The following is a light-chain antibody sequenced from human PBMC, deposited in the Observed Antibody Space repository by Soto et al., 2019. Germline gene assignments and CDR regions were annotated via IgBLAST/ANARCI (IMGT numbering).Light chain of an antibody. CDR1: SSDVGGYNY. J-gene: IGLJ1*01. V-gene: IGLV2-14*01. CDR2: DVS. Sequence: QSVLTQPASVSGSPGQSITISCTGTSSDVGGYNYVSWYQQHPGKAPELMIYDVSNRPSGVSNRFSGSKSGNTASLTISGLQAEDEADYYRSSYTSSSTYVFGTGTKVTVL. CDR3: SSYTSSSTYV.